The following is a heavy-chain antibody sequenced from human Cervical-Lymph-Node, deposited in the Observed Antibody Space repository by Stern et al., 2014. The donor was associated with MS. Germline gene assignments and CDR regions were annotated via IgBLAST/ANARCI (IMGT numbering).Heavy chain of an antibody. V-gene: IGHV3-30*01. D-gene: IGHD6-19*01. CDR1: GFTFSSYA. CDR2: ISYDGSNK. Sequence: VQLVESGGGVVQPGRSLRLSCAASGFTFSSYAMHWVRQAPGKGLEWVAVISYDGSNKYYADSVKGRFTISRDNSKNTLYLQMNSLRAEDTAVYYCARGKRIAVAPSEDFDYWGQGTLVTVSS. CDR3: ARGKRIAVAPSEDFDY. J-gene: IGHJ4*02.